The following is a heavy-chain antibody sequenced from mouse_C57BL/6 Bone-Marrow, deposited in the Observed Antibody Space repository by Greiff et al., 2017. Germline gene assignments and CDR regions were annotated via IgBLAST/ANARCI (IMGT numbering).Heavy chain of an antibody. D-gene: IGHD2-3*01. CDR3: AMMVTTLYYFDD. J-gene: IGHJ2*01. Sequence: EVQGVESGGGLVQPGESLKLSCESNEYEFPSHDMSWVRKTPEKRLELVAAINSDGGSTYSPDTMGRRFIISRDNTKKTLYLQMSSLRSEDTALYYCAMMVTTLYYFDDWGQGTTLTVSS. CDR2: INSDGGST. CDR1: EYEFPSHD. V-gene: IGHV5-2*01.